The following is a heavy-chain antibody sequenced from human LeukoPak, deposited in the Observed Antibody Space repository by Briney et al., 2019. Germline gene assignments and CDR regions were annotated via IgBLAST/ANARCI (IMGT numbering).Heavy chain of an antibody. V-gene: IGHV3-30*02. Sequence: PGGSLRLSCAASGFTFSSYGMHWVRQAPGKGLEWVAFIRYDGSNKYYADSVKGRFTISRGNSKNTLYLQMNSLRAEDTAVYYCAKDYCSSTSCERSVDYWGQGTLVTVSS. CDR3: AKDYCSSTSCERSVDY. D-gene: IGHD2-2*01. J-gene: IGHJ4*02. CDR1: GFTFSSYG. CDR2: IRYDGSNK.